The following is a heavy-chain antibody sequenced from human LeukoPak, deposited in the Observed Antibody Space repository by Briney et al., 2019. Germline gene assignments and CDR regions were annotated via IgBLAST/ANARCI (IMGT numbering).Heavy chain of an antibody. CDR2: IYYSGST. V-gene: IGHV4-59*01. D-gene: IGHD3-22*01. J-gene: IGHJ5*02. Sequence: PSETLSLTCTVSGGSISSYYWSWIRQPPGKGLEWIGYIYYSGSTNYNPSLKSRVTISVDTSKNQFSLKLSSVTAADTAVYYCSRDEAVYACCGYYYGVWFDPWGQGTLVTVSS. CDR1: GGSISSYY. CDR3: SRDEAVYACCGYYYGVWFDP.